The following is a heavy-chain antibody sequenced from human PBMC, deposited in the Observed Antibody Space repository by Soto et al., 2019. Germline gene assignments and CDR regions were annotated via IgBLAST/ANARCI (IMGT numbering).Heavy chain of an antibody. J-gene: IGHJ4*02. CDR3: ARLPKGSLVTA. D-gene: IGHD2-21*02. CDR1: GFSFSDYS. V-gene: IGHV3-48*02. CDR2: ISSSRDDI. Sequence: VQLLESGGGLVYPGASLRLSCETSGFSFSDYSMNWVRQAPGKGLQWVSYISSSRDDIHYADSVKGRFTVSRDNAKNALFLQMNSLRDDDSAIYYCARLPKGSLVTAWGQGTLVTVSS.